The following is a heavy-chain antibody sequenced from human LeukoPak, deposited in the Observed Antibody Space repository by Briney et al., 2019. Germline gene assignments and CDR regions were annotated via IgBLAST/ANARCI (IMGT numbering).Heavy chain of an antibody. V-gene: IGHV4-38-2*02. CDR1: GYSISSGYY. CDR3: ARMGGYSGYATH. J-gene: IGHJ4*02. CDR2: IYHSGST. D-gene: IGHD5-12*01. Sequence: PSETLSLTCTVSGYSISSGYYWGWIRQPPGKGLGWIGSIYHSGSTYYNPSLKSRVTISVDTSKNQFSLKLSSVTAADTAVYYCARMGGYSGYATHWGQGTLVTVSS.